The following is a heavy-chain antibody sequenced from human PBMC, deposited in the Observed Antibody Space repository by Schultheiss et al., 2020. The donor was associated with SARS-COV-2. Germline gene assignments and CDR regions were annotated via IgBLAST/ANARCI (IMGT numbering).Heavy chain of an antibody. CDR3: ARAKTGTGVEFDY. CDR2: IIPILGIA. Sequence: SVKVPCKASGGTFSSYAISWVRQAPGQGLEWMGRIIPILGIANYAQKFQGRVTITADKSTSTAYMELSSLRSEDTAVYYCARAKTGTGVEFDYWGQGTLVTVSS. D-gene: IGHD1-7*01. CDR1: GGTFSSYA. J-gene: IGHJ4*02. V-gene: IGHV1-69*04.